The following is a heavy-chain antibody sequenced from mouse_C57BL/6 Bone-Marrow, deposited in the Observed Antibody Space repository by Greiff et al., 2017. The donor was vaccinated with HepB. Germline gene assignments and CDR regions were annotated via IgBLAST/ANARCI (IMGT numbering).Heavy chain of an antibody. V-gene: IGHV5-9-1*02. CDR2: ISSGGDYI. CDR3: TRDRDDYDYFDY. J-gene: IGHJ2*01. D-gene: IGHD2-4*01. Sequence: EVKVVESGEGLVKPGGSLKLSCAASGFTFSSYAMSWVRQTPEKRLEWVAYISSGGDYIYYADTVKGRFTISRDNARNTLYLQMSSLKSEDTAMYYCTRDRDDYDYFDYWGQGTTLTVSS. CDR1: GFTFSSYA.